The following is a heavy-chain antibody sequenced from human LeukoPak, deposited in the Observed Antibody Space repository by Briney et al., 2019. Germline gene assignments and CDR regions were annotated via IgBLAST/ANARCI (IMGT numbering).Heavy chain of an antibody. D-gene: IGHD6-6*01. Sequence: GASVKVSCKASGYTFTGYYMHWVRQAPGQGLEWMGWINPNSGGTNYAQKFQGRVTMTRDTSISTAYMELSRLRSDDTAVYYCARGPSSSSTKWTFDYWGQGTLVTVSS. CDR1: GYTFTGYY. CDR3: ARGPSSSSTKWTFDY. V-gene: IGHV1-2*02. CDR2: INPNSGGT. J-gene: IGHJ4*02.